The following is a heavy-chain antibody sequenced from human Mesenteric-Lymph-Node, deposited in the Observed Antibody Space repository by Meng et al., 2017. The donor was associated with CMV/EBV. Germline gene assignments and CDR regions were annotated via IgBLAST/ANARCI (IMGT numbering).Heavy chain of an antibody. CDR2: IKQDGSEK. D-gene: IGHD2-15*01. CDR3: ARAYGGNWFDP. CDR1: GFTFSSYW. J-gene: IGHJ5*02. V-gene: IGHV3-7*01. Sequence: GESLKISFAASGFTFSSYWMSWVRQAPGKGLEWVANIKQDGSEKYYVDSVKGRFTISRDNAKNSLYLQMNSLRAEDTAVYYCARAYGGNWFDPWGQGTPVTVSS.